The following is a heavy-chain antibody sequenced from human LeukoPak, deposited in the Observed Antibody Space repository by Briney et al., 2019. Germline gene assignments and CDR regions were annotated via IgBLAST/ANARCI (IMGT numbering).Heavy chain of an antibody. D-gene: IGHD6-19*01. CDR3: ARGGGQWLVYYGMDV. Sequence: QPGGSLRLSCAASGFTFSSYEMNWVRQAPGKGLEWVSYISSSGSTIYYADSVKGRFTISRDNAKNSLYLQMNSLRAEDTAVYYCARGGGQWLVYYGMDVWGQGTTVTVSS. V-gene: IGHV3-48*03. J-gene: IGHJ6*02. CDR2: ISSSGSTI. CDR1: GFTFSSYE.